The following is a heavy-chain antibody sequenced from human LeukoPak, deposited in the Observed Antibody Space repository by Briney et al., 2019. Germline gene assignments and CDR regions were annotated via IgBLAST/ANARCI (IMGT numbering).Heavy chain of an antibody. CDR1: GYTFTSYD. CDR3: ARTYWYYDFWSHHSYFDY. V-gene: IGHV1-8*03. Sequence: GASVKVSCKASGYTFTSYDINWVRQATGQGLEWMGWMNPNSGNTGYAQKFQGRVTITRNTSISTAYMELSSLRSEDTAVYYCARTYWYYDFWSHHSYFDYWGQGTLVTVSS. CDR2: MNPNSGNT. D-gene: IGHD3-3*01. J-gene: IGHJ4*02.